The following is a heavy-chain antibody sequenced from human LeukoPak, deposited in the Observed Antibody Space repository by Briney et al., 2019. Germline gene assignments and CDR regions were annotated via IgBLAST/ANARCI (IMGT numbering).Heavy chain of an antibody. J-gene: IGHJ5*02. CDR2: IYYSGST. D-gene: IGHD3-3*01. CDR3: ARDRFRYYDFWSGPEGGFDP. V-gene: IGHV4-59*01. CDR1: GGSISSYY. Sequence: SETLSLTCTVSGGSISSYYWSWIRQPPGKGLEWIGYIYYSGSTNYNPSLKSRVTISVDTSKNQFSLKLSSVTAADTAVYYCARDRFRYYDFWSGPEGGFDPWGQGTLVTVSS.